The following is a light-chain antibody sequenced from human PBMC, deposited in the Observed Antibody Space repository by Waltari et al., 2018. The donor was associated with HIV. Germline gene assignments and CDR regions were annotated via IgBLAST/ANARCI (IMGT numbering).Light chain of an antibody. CDR3: AAWDDSPNGV. CDR2: SNN. Sequence: QSVLAQPPSASGTPGQRVTISCSGSSSNIGSNTVNWYQLLPGTAPKLLIYSNNQRPSGVPDRFSGSKSGTSASLAISGLQSEDEADYYCAAWDDSPNGVFGGGTKLTVL. J-gene: IGLJ3*02. V-gene: IGLV1-44*01. CDR1: SSNIGSNT.